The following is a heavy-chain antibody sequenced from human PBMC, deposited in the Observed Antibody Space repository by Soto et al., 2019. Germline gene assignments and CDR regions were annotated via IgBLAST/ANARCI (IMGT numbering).Heavy chain of an antibody. V-gene: IGHV3-23*01. J-gene: IGHJ3*02. CDR2: VTGSGGSA. CDR3: AKDRTTMYDGFDI. Sequence: PGGSLRLSCAASGFTFTTYAMTWVRQAPGKGLKWVSTVTGSGGSAYYADSVQGRFTISRDNSKNTVYLQMNSLRADDTAIYYCAKDRTTMYDGFDIWGQGTMVTVS. D-gene: IGHD1-1*01. CDR1: GFTFTTYA.